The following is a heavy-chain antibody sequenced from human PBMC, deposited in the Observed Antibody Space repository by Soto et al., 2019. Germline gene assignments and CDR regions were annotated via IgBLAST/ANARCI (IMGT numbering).Heavy chain of an antibody. V-gene: IGHV3-23*01. D-gene: IGHD4-4*01. J-gene: IGHJ4*02. CDR3: AKDRDDYRNYVFAY. Sequence: EVQLLESGGGLVQPGGSLRLSCAASGFTFTNYAMTWVRQAPGKGLEWVSISSGSGSGGSTNYADSVKGRFTISRDNSKNTLYLQMNSLRVEDTAVYYCAKDRDDYRNYVFAYWGQGTLVTVSS. CDR2: SSGSGSGGST. CDR1: GFTFTNYA.